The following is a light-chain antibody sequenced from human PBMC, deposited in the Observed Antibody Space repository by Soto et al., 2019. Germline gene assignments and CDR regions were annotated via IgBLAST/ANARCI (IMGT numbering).Light chain of an antibody. CDR1: SGHSSYA. J-gene: IGLJ3*02. Sequence: QPVLTQSPSASASLGASVKLTCTLSSGHSSYAIAWHQQQPKKGPRYLMKLNSDGSHSKGDGIPDRFSGSSSGAERYLTISSLQSEDEADYYCQTWGTGIQLFGGGTKLTVL. CDR3: QTWGTGIQL. CDR2: LNSDGSH. V-gene: IGLV4-69*01.